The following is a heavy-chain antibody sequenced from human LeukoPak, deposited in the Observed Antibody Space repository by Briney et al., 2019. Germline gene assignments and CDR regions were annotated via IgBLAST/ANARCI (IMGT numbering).Heavy chain of an antibody. CDR1: GGSFSGYY. CDR2: INHSGST. D-gene: IGHD3-3*01. J-gene: IGHJ6*03. Sequence: SETLSLTCAVYGGSFSGYYWSWIRQPPGKGLEWIGEINHSGSTNYNPSLKSRVTISVDTSKNQFSLKLSSVTAADTAVYYCARNNVLRFLEWPPAEYYYMDVWGKGTTVTVSS. V-gene: IGHV4-34*01. CDR3: ARNNVLRFLEWPPAEYYYMDV.